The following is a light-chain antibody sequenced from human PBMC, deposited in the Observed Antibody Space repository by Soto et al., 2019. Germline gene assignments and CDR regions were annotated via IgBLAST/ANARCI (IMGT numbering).Light chain of an antibody. V-gene: IGKV3-20*01. CDR3: QQFASSPMYI. CDR1: QSVSSDY. CDR2: GAS. Sequence: EIVLTQSPGTLSLSPGEKATLSCRASQSVSSDYLAWYQQKAGQAPRLLIYGASTRATGIPDRFSGSGSGPDFTLTISRLEPEDFAVYYCQQFASSPMYIFGQGTKLEIK. J-gene: IGKJ2*01.